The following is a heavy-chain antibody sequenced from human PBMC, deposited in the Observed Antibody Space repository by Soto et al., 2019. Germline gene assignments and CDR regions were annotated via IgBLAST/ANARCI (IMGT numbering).Heavy chain of an antibody. Sequence: PGGSLRLSCAASGLTLSDHYMDWVRQAPGKGLEWVGRIRNKVNSYTTEYAASVKGRFTISRDDSKNSLYLQMNNLKTEDTALYFCTTFNYDSSGYPNPGYWGQGTLVTVSS. V-gene: IGHV3-72*01. CDR2: IRNKVNSYTT. CDR1: GLTLSDHY. D-gene: IGHD3-22*01. CDR3: TTFNYDSSGYPNPGY. J-gene: IGHJ4*02.